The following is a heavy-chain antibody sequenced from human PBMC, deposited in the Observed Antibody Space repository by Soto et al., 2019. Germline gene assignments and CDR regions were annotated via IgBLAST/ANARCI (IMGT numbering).Heavy chain of an antibody. Sequence: GASVKVSCKASGGTFSSYTMSWVRQAPGQGLEWMGRIIPILGIANYAQKFQGRVTITADKSTSTAYMELSSLRSEDTAVYYCARDIPYYYDSSGYLTFDYWGQGTLVTVSS. D-gene: IGHD3-22*01. J-gene: IGHJ4*02. CDR2: IIPILGIA. CDR1: GGTFSSYT. CDR3: ARDIPYYYDSSGYLTFDY. V-gene: IGHV1-69*04.